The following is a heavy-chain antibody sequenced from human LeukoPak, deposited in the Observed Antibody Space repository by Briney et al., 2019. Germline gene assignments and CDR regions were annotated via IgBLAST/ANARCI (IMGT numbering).Heavy chain of an antibody. CDR1: GFTFGSYA. Sequence: PGGSLRFSCAASGFTFGSYAMSWVRQAPGKGLEWVSAISGSGGSTYYADSVKGRFTISRDNSKNTLYLQMNSLRAEDTAVYYCANLLRGFGGNPAFDYWGQGTLVTVSS. CDR2: ISGSGGST. V-gene: IGHV3-23*01. D-gene: IGHD3-10*01. J-gene: IGHJ4*02. CDR3: ANLLRGFGGNPAFDY.